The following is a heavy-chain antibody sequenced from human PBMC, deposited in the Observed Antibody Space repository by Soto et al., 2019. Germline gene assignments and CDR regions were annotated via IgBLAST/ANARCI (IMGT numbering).Heavy chain of an antibody. CDR1: GYTFTNYD. D-gene: IGHD6-19*01. CDR2: MNPNSGKT. CDR3: ARSDQQWVDFDY. J-gene: IGHJ4*02. Sequence: QVQLVQSGAEVKKPGASVKVSCKASGYTFTNYDISWVRQATGQGLEWMGWMNPNSGKTGYAQKFQGRVTMTSDGSISTAYMELSSLRSEDTAVYYCARSDQQWVDFDYWGQGTLVTVSS. V-gene: IGHV1-8*01.